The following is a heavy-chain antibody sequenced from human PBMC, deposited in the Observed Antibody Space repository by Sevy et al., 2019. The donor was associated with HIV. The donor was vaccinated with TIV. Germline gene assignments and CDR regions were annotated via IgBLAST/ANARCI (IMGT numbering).Heavy chain of an antibody. Sequence: GGSLRLSCAASGFTFSNYAMSWVRQAPGKGLEWVSTFSFGCGKINYADSVKGRFTISRANSKNTLYLQMNSLRAKDTALYYCAREGCSKPHDYWGQGTLVTVSS. J-gene: IGHJ4*02. D-gene: IGHD2-2*01. CDR2: FSFGCGKI. V-gene: IGHV3-23*01. CDR3: AREGCSKPHDY. CDR1: GFTFSNYA.